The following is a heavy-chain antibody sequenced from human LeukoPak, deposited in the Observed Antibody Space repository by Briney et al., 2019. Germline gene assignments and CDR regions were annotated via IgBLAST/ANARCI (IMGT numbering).Heavy chain of an antibody. Sequence: GGSLRLSCAASGFTFSSYGMHWVRQAPGKGLEWVAFIRYDGSNKYYADSVKGRFTISRDNSKSTLYLQMNSLRAEDTAVYYCARDNSYGDYDYFDYWGQGTLVTVSS. J-gene: IGHJ4*02. CDR1: GFTFSSYG. D-gene: IGHD4-17*01. V-gene: IGHV3-30*02. CDR3: ARDNSYGDYDYFDY. CDR2: IRYDGSNK.